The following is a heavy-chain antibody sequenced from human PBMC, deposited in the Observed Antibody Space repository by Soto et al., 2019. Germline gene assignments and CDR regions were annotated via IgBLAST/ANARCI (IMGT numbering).Heavy chain of an antibody. Sequence: SETLSLTCTVSGVSISSGGYYWSWIRQHPGKGLEWIGYIYYSGSTYYNPSLKSRVTISVDTSKNQFSLKLSSVTAADTAVYYCARGGGSYYDFWSGPPRWFDPWGQGTLVT. CDR3: ARGGGSYYDFWSGPPRWFDP. CDR2: IYYSGST. D-gene: IGHD3-3*01. CDR1: GVSISSGGYY. J-gene: IGHJ5*02. V-gene: IGHV4-31*03.